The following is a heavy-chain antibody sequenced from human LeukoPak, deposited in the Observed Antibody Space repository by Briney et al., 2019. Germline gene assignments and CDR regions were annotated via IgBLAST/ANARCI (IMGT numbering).Heavy chain of an antibody. CDR3: ARSGGGQSSVYSDY. J-gene: IGHJ4*02. CDR2: IKQDGSEK. Sequence: PGGPLRLSCAASGFTFSSYWMSWVRQAPGKGLEWVANIKQDGSEKYYVDSVKGRFTISRDNAKNSLYLQMNSLRAEDTAVYYCARSGGGQSSVYSDYWGQGTLVTVSS. CDR1: GFTFSSYW. D-gene: IGHD6-6*01. V-gene: IGHV3-7*01.